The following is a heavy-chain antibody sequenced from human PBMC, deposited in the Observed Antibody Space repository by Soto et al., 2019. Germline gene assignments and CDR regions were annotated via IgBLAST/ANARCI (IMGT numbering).Heavy chain of an antibody. Sequence: ASVKVSCKASGYTFTIYYMHWVRQAPGQRLEWMGWINAGNGNTKYSQKFQGRVTITRDTSASTAYMELSSLRSEDTAVYYCAREDQTGYCISTSCYFSFARWFDPWGQGTLVSVSS. CDR3: AREDQTGYCISTSCYFSFARWFDP. J-gene: IGHJ5*02. V-gene: IGHV1-3*01. CDR2: INAGNGNT. CDR1: GYTFTIYY. D-gene: IGHD2-2*01.